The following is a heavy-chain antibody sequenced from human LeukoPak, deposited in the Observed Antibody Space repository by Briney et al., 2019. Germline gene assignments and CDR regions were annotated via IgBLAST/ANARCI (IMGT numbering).Heavy chain of an antibody. Sequence: PSETLSLTCTVSGGSINSYYWSWIRQPPGKGLEWIGYIYYSGTTNYNPSLKSRVTISVDTSKNQFSLKLSSVTAADTAVYYCARTLDSGWTDYWGQGTLVTVCS. D-gene: IGHD6-19*01. J-gene: IGHJ4*02. CDR3: ARTLDSGWTDY. CDR1: GGSINSYY. V-gene: IGHV4-59*08. CDR2: IYYSGTT.